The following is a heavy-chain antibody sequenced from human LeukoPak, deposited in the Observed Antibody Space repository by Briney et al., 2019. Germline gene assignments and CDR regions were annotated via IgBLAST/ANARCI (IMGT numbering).Heavy chain of an antibody. CDR3: AKKLSGSFLSDFDY. CDR1: GFPFSDYA. D-gene: IGHD1-26*01. CDR2: ISGSGGST. J-gene: IGHJ4*02. Sequence: GGSLRLSCAASGFPFSDYAMSWVRQAPGKGLEWVSAISGSGGSTYYADSVKGRFTISRDNSKNTLYLQMNSLRAEDTAVYYCAKKLSGSFLSDFDYWGQGTLVTVSS. V-gene: IGHV3-23*01.